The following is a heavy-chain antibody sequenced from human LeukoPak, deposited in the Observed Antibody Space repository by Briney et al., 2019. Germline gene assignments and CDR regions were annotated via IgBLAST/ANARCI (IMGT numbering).Heavy chain of an antibody. Sequence: ASVKVSCKASGYTFTGYYMHWVRQAPGQGLEWMGWMNPNSGNTDYAQKFQGRVTMTRNTSISTAYMELSSLRSEDTAVYYCARQSYYGSGSQDYYYYYMDVWGKGTTVTISS. CDR2: MNPNSGNT. V-gene: IGHV1-8*02. CDR1: GYTFTGYY. D-gene: IGHD3-10*01. J-gene: IGHJ6*03. CDR3: ARQSYYGSGSQDYYYYYMDV.